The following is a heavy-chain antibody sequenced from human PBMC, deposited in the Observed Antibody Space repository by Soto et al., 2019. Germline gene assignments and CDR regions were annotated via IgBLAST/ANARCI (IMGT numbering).Heavy chain of an antibody. D-gene: IGHD2-2*01. V-gene: IGHV2-5*02. Sequence: QITLKESGPTLVKPTQTLTLTCTFSGFSLSTTAEGVGWIRQPPGKALEWLALIYWDDDERYSPSLKSRLTTTKDPSKNQVVLTMTTVDPVDTATFYCAHGSCSSADCYPNPFLDYWGQGILGTVSS. CDR1: GFSLSTTAEG. CDR3: AHGSCSSADCYPNPFLDY. J-gene: IGHJ4*02. CDR2: IYWDDDE.